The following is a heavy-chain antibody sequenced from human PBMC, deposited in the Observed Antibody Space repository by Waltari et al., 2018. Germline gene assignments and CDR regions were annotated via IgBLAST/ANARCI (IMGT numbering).Heavy chain of an antibody. CDR2: IKEDGSEE. Sequence: EVKLVDSGGGLVQPGGSLRLSCAASGFMFSTNWMSWVRQAPGKGLEWEANIKEDGSEEYYVDSVKGRFTISRDNAKTSLYLQMNSLRVEDTAVYYCARDGDGYPDWGQGSLVIVSS. J-gene: IGHJ4*02. CDR1: GFMFSTNW. V-gene: IGHV3-7*01. CDR3: ARDGDGYPD. D-gene: IGHD5-12*01.